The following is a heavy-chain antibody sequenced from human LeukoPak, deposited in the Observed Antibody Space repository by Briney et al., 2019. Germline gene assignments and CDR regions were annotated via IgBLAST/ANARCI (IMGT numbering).Heavy chain of an antibody. CDR2: ISGSGGST. CDR1: GFTFSSYA. Sequence: SGGSLRLSCAASGFTFSSYAMSWVRQAPGKGLEWVSAISGSGGSTYYADSVKGRFTISRDNSKNTLYLQMNSLRAEDTAVYYCAKDAYYGSGSYWFDYWGREPWSPSPQ. J-gene: IGHJ4*02. CDR3: AKDAYYGSGSYWFDY. D-gene: IGHD3-10*01. V-gene: IGHV3-23*01.